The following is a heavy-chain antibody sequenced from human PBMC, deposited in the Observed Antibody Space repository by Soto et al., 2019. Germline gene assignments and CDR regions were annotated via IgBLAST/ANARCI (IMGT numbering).Heavy chain of an antibody. CDR2: INHSGST. J-gene: IGHJ2*01. CDR1: GGSFSGYY. V-gene: IGHV4-34*01. Sequence: QVQLQQWGAGLLKPSETLSLTCAVYGGSFSGYYWSWIRQPPGKGLEWIGEINHSGSTNYNPSLKSRVTISVDTTNNQFSLKLSSVTAADTAVYYCARPCCKDYIWGSYRRIYWYFDLWGRGTLVTVSS. CDR3: ARPCCKDYIWGSYRRIYWYFDL. D-gene: IGHD3-16*02.